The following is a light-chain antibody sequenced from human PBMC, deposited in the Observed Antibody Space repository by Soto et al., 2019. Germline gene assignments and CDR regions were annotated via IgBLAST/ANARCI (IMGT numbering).Light chain of an antibody. V-gene: IGKV1-9*01. Sequence: IKLTQSPSSLSASVGDRVTITCRASQGISSYFAWYQQKPGKAPKVLIYAASTLQNGVPPRFSGSGSGTDFTLTISSLQPEDFATYYCQQLNAYPYTFGQGTQLDIK. CDR1: QGISSY. CDR2: AAS. J-gene: IGKJ2*01. CDR3: QQLNAYPYT.